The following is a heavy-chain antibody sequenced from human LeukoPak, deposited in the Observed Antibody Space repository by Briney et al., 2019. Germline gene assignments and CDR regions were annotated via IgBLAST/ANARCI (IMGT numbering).Heavy chain of an antibody. Sequence: GGSLRLSCAASGFTFSSYGMHWVRQAPWKGLEWVSAISGSGGSTYYADSVKGRFTISRDNSKNTLYLQMSSLRAEDTAVYYCAKEAWWEFGELSYYMDVWGKGTTVTVSS. V-gene: IGHV3-23*01. CDR2: ISGSGGST. J-gene: IGHJ6*03. CDR1: GFTFSSYG. D-gene: IGHD3-10*01. CDR3: AKEAWWEFGELSYYMDV.